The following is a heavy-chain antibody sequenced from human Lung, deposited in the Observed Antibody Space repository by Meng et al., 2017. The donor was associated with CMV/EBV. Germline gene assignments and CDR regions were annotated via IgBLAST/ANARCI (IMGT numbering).Heavy chain of an antibody. Sequence: SXTXSLTGTVSGYSISSGYYWGWIRQPPGKGLEWIGSIYHSGSTYYNPSLKSRVTISVDTSKNQLSLRLSSVTAADTAVYYCARGIYGSVDYWGQGTLVTVSS. CDR1: GYSISSGYY. CDR3: ARGIYGSVDY. J-gene: IGHJ4*02. D-gene: IGHD3-10*01. CDR2: IYHSGST. V-gene: IGHV4-38-2*02.